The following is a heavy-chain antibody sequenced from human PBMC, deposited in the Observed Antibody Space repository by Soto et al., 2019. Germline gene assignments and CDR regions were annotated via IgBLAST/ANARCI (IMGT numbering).Heavy chain of an antibody. Sequence: SGGSLRLSCAASGITFIYAWMDWVRQAPGKRLEWVGRIKSQASGGTIDYAAPVKGRFTISRDDSKNTVYLQMDSLKTEDTAVYYCTHLLSLAHPYSYLWGQGTQVTV. J-gene: IGHJ4*02. CDR1: GITFIYAW. CDR3: THLLSLAHPYSYL. V-gene: IGHV3-15*07. D-gene: IGHD2-21*01. CDR2: IKSQASGGTI.